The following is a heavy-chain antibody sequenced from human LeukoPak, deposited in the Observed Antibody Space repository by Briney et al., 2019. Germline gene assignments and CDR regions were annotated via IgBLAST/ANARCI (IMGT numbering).Heavy chain of an antibody. CDR1: GGPISRGGHY. CDR2: IYYSGST. J-gene: IGHJ6*02. Sequence: TSQTLSHIRSVPGGPISRGGHYWIWIRQHPGKGLEWIGYIYYSGSTYYNPSLKSRVTISVDTSKNQFSLKLSSVTAADTAVYYGAWTFVPAALGRDVWGQGTTVTVSS. D-gene: IGHD2-2*01. CDR3: AWTFVPAALGRDV. V-gene: IGHV4-31*03.